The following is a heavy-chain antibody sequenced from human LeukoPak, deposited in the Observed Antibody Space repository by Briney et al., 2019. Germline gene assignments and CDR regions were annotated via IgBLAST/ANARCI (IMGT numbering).Heavy chain of an antibody. Sequence: GGSLRLSCAASGFTFSSYAMHWVRQAPGKGLEWVAVISYDGSNKYYAASVKGRFTISRDNSKNTLYLQMNSLRAEDTAVYYCAREPHSSCFDYWGQGTLVTVSS. CDR3: AREPHSSCFDY. CDR1: GFTFSSYA. D-gene: IGHD6-6*01. V-gene: IGHV3-30*04. CDR2: ISYDGSNK. J-gene: IGHJ4*02.